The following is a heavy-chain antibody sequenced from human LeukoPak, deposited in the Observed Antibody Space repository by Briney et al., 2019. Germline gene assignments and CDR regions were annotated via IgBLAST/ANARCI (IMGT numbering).Heavy chain of an antibody. V-gene: IGHV4-39*01. D-gene: IGHD6-19*01. Sequence: SETLSLTCTVSGGSISSSSYYWGWIRQPPGKGLEWIGSIYYSGSTYYNPSLKSRVTISVDTSKNQSSLKLSSVTAADTAVYYCARHQSSGWWFDYWGQGTLVTVSS. CDR1: GGSISSSSYY. J-gene: IGHJ4*02. CDR2: IYYSGST. CDR3: ARHQSSGWWFDY.